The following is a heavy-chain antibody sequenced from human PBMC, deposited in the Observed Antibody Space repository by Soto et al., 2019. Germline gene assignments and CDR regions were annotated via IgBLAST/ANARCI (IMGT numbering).Heavy chain of an antibody. V-gene: IGHV3-30*03. CDR2: ISYDGNNR. D-gene: IGHD2-2*01. CDR1: GFTLSSHV. Sequence: QVQLVESGGGAVHPGRSLRLSCAASGFTLSSHVMHWVRQAPGKGLEWVAVISYDGNNRYYVESVKGRFTISRDNSKNTLYLEMNSLRTEDTAVYYAARTSSVHYGMDVWGQGTTVTVSS. CDR3: ARTSSVHYGMDV. J-gene: IGHJ6*02.